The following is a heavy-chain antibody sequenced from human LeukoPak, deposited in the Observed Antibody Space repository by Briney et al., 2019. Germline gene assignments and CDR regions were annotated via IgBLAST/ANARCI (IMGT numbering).Heavy chain of an antibody. CDR1: GFIFSNYG. D-gene: IGHD2-2*01. J-gene: IGHJ4*02. CDR2: IWYDGSRK. V-gene: IGHV3-33*01. CDR3: ARADCSSSSCPSTFDY. Sequence: GRSLRLSCVASGFIFSNYGLHWVRQAPGKGLEWVAVIWYDGSRKYYADSVKGRFTISRDNSKNTLYLQMNSLRVEDTAVYYCARADCSSSSCPSTFDYWGQGTLVTVSS.